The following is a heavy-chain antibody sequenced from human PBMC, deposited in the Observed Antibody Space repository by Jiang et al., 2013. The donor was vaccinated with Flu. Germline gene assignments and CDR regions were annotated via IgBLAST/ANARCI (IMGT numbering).Heavy chain of an antibody. Sequence: LKSRVTMSVDTSKNQFSLRLSSVTAADTAVYYCARIVTFWSGYSLDAFDFWGQGTMVTVSS. D-gene: IGHD3-3*01. J-gene: IGHJ3*01. CDR3: ARIVTFWSGYSLDAFDF. V-gene: IGHV4-4*06.